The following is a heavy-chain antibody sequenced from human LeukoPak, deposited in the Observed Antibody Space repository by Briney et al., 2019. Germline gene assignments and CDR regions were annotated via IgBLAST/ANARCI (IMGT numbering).Heavy chain of an antibody. V-gene: IGHV3-23*01. D-gene: IGHD6-19*01. CDR2: ISDSGSIT. Sequence: GGSLRLSCAASGFTFSSYSLNWVRQAPGKGLEWVSVISDSGSITYYADSVKGRFTIFRDNSKNTLFLQMNSLRAVDTAVYYCAKDARRTSGWYFFDYWGQGTLVTVSS. CDR1: GFTFSSYS. CDR3: AKDARRTSGWYFFDY. J-gene: IGHJ4*02.